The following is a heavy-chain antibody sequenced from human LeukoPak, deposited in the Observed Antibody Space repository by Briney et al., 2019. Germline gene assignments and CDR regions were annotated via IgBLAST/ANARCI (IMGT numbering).Heavy chain of an antibody. CDR3: ARAPSYGGMDV. J-gene: IGHJ6*02. V-gene: IGHV1-46*01. CDR1: GYTFTSYH. Sequence: ASVKVSCKASGYTFTSYHMHWVRQAPGQGLEWMGIINLSGGSTGYAQKFQGRVTMTRDTSTSTVYMELNSLGSEDTAVYYCARAPSYGGMDVWGQGTTVTVSS. CDR2: INLSGGST. D-gene: IGHD2-8*01.